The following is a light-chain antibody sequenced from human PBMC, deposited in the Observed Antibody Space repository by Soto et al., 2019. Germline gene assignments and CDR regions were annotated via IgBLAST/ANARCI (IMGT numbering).Light chain of an antibody. CDR1: QSVSSN. CDR3: QHYNTWLRT. V-gene: IGKV3-15*01. CDR2: GAS. J-gene: IGKJ1*01. Sequence: EIVMTQSPATLSVSPGERATLSCRASQSVSSNLAWYQQKPGQPPRLLIYGASTRATGIPARFSGSRSGTEFTLTISSLQSEDFAVYYCQHYNTWLRTFGQGTKVEIK.